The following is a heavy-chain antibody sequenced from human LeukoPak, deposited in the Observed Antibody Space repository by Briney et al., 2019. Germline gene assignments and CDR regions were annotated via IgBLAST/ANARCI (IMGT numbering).Heavy chain of an antibody. J-gene: IGHJ4*02. V-gene: IGHV3-74*01. CDR2: INSDGSST. Sequence: GGSLRLSCAASGFNFSSYWMHWVRQAPGKGLVWVSRINSDGSSTSYADSVKGRFTISRDNAKNTLYLQMNSLRAEDTAVYYCARDPGYSSILDYWGQGTLVTVSS. CDR3: ARDPGYSSILDY. D-gene: IGHD6-13*01. CDR1: GFNFSSYW.